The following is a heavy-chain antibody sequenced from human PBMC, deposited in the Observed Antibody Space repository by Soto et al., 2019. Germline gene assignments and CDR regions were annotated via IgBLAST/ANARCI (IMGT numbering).Heavy chain of an antibody. CDR1: RFTFGSYW. V-gene: IGHV3-7*01. D-gene: IGHD3-10*01. CDR3: AAGFPPDF. CDR2: IKGDGSEK. J-gene: IGHJ4*02. Sequence: EVLLVESGGGLVQPGGSLTLSCAASRFTFGSYWMNWVRQAPGKGLEWVANIKGDGSEKYYVDSVVGRFTISRDNTKNSLDLQMNSLRVEDTAVYYCAAGFPPDFWGQGTLVTVSS.